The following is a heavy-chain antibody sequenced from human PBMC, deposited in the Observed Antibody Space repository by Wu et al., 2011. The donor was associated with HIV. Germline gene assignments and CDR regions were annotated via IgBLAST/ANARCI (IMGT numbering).Heavy chain of an antibody. CDR3: ARSGEAAEYYYYYMNV. Sequence: QVLLVQSGAEVKTPGSSVKVSCKASGDSLTKYAFSWVRQAPGQGLEWMGGIIPNSGTTNYARKFQGRFTVTADTSTTTVHMELRNLRSEDTAVYYCARSGEAAEYYYYYMNVWGKGTTVTISS. D-gene: IGHD6-13*01. CDR2: IIPNSGTT. V-gene: IGHV1-69*14. CDR1: GDSLTKYA. J-gene: IGHJ6*03.